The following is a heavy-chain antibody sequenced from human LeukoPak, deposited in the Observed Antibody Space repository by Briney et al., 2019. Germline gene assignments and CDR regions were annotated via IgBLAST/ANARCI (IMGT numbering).Heavy chain of an antibody. J-gene: IGHJ3*02. CDR3: ARPSGTLVGIIVATIGAFDI. V-gene: IGHV3-64*02. CDR2: ISSNGVST. CDR1: GFTFSTYA. Sequence: PGGSLRLSCAASGFTFSTYAMHWVRQAPGKGLEYVSTISSNGVSTYYADSVKGRFTISRDNSKNTLYLQMGSLRAEDMAVYYGARPSGTLVGIIVATIGAFDIWGQGTMVTVPS. D-gene: IGHD5-12*01.